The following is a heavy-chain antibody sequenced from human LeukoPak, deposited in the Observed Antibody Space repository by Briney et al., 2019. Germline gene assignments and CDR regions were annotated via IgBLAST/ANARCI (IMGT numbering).Heavy chain of an antibody. Sequence: ASVKVSCKVSGYTFTDYYMHWVQQAPGKGLEWMGLVDPEDGETIYAEKLQGRVTITADTSTGTAYMELSSLRSEDTAVYYCATASAAAVQSRYFDYWGQGTLVTVSS. J-gene: IGHJ4*02. CDR3: ATASAAAVQSRYFDY. CDR2: VDPEDGET. D-gene: IGHD6-13*01. CDR1: GYTFTDYY. V-gene: IGHV1-69-2*01.